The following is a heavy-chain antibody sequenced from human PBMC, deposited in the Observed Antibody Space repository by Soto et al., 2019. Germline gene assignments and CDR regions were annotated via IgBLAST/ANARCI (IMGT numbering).Heavy chain of an antibody. CDR2: IDNTSRYI. D-gene: IGHD3-10*01. CDR1: GFTFSAYT. J-gene: IGHJ4*02. CDR3: ARRLKPDSNSPSGEEY. Sequence: EVQLVESGGGLVKPGGSLRLSCAASGFTFSAYTLGWVRQAPGKGLAWVACIDNTSRYIYFADSLKGRFTISRDNAANSLYLQMNSLRAEDTAAYYCARRLKPDSNSPSGEEYWGQGTLVTVSS. V-gene: IGHV3-21*01.